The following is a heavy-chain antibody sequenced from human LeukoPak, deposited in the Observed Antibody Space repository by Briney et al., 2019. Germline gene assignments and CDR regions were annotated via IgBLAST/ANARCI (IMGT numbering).Heavy chain of an antibody. D-gene: IGHD7-27*01. V-gene: IGHV3-48*03. CDR3: ARDPSSGDY. CDR1: GFTFSSYE. J-gene: IGHJ4*02. Sequence: GGSLRLSCAAYGFTFSSYEMNWVRQAPGKGLEWVSYISSGGSTIYYADSVKGRFTISRDNAQNSLYLQMNSLRAEDTAVYYCARDPSSGDYWGQGTLVTVSS. CDR2: ISSGGSTI.